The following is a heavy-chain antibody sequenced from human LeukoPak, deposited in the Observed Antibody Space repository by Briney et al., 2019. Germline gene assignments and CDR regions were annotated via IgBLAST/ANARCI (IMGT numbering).Heavy chain of an antibody. J-gene: IGHJ4*02. Sequence: ASVKVSCKASGFTFTNYGISWVRQAPGQGLEWMGWISAYNGDTNYAQKLQNRVTMTTDTSTSTAYMELRSLRSDDTAMYYCARDEGVGERGAYWGQGTLVTVSS. D-gene: IGHD3-16*01. V-gene: IGHV1-18*01. CDR3: ARDEGVGERGAY. CDR2: ISAYNGDT. CDR1: GFTFTNYG.